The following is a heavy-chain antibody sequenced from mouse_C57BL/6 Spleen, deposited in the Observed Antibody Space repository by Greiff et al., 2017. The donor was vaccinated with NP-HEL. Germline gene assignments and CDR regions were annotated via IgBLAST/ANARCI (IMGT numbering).Heavy chain of an antibody. D-gene: IGHD2-4*01. CDR2: INPSNGGT. Sequence: VQLQQSGTELVKPGASVKLSCKASGYTFTSYWMHWVKQRPGQGLEWIGNINPSNGGTNYNEKFKSKATLTVDKSSSTAYMQLSSLTSEDSAVYYCARGGIYYDPWYFDVWGTGTTVTVSS. J-gene: IGHJ1*03. V-gene: IGHV1-53*01. CDR1: GYTFTSYW. CDR3: ARGGIYYDPWYFDV.